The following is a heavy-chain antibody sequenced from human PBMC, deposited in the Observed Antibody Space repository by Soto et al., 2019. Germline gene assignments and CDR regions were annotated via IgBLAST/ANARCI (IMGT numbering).Heavy chain of an antibody. CDR3: AKGRQSFGVVIDYFDY. J-gene: IGHJ4*02. CDR1: GFTFDDYA. D-gene: IGHD3-3*01. V-gene: IGHV3-9*01. Sequence: GGSLRLSCAASGFTFDDYAMHWVRQAPGKGLEWVSGISWNSGSIGYADSVKGRFTISRDNAKNSLYLQMNSLRAEDTALYYCAKGRQSFGVVIDYFDYWGQGTLVTVSS. CDR2: ISWNSGSI.